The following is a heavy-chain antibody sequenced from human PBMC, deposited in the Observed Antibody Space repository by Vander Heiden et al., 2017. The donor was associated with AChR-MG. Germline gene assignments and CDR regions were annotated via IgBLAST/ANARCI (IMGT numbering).Heavy chain of an antibody. CDR2: ISSSSSTI. Sequence: EVPLVESGGGLVQPGGSLRLSCAASGFTFSSYSMNWVRQAPGKGLEWVSYISSSSSTIYYADSVKGRFTISRDNAKNSLYLQMNSLRAEDTAVYYCARGDGGNSDYYYYYGMDVWGQGTTVTVSS. CDR1: GFTFSSYS. J-gene: IGHJ6*02. V-gene: IGHV3-48*01. CDR3: ARGDGGNSDYYYYYGMDV. D-gene: IGHD2-21*02.